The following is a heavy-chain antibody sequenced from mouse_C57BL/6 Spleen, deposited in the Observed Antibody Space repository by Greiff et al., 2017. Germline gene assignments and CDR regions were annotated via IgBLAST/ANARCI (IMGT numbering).Heavy chain of an antibody. D-gene: IGHD1-1*01. Sequence: QVQLQQPGAELVMPGASVKLSCKASGYTFTSYWMHWVKQRPGQGLEWIGEIDPSDSYTNYNQKFKGKSTLTVDKSSSTAYMQLSSLTSEDSAVYYCARSSTTVVGRDAMDYWGQGTSVTVSP. CDR1: GYTFTSYW. CDR2: IDPSDSYT. J-gene: IGHJ4*01. CDR3: ARSSTTVVGRDAMDY. V-gene: IGHV1-69*01.